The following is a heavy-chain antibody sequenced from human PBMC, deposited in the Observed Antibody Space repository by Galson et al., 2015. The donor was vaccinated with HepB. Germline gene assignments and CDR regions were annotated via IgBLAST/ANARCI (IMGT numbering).Heavy chain of an antibody. CDR1: GFTFNRSW. V-gene: IGHV3-74*01. CDR3: ATSVWSVLHYSYYDMDV. CDR2: TNSDGNTI. J-gene: IGHJ6*02. D-gene: IGHD3-16*01. Sequence: SLSISCAASGFTFNRSWMHWVRHDPRPGLVWVSRTNSDGNTISYADSVKGRFTISRDNAKNTLYLQMNSLRADDTAVYYCATSVWSVLHYSYYDMDVWGQGTTVTVSS.